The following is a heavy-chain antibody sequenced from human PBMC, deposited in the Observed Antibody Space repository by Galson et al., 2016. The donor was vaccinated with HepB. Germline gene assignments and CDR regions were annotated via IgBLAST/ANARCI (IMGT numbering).Heavy chain of an antibody. CDR2: IYYSGST. D-gene: IGHD5-18*01. J-gene: IGHJ5*02. V-gene: IGHV4-31*03. CDR1: GGSIVSGGFY. Sequence: PLSLTCTVSGGSIVSGGFYWSWLRQLPGKGLEWIGYIYYSGSTYYNPSLKSRANISVDTSRNQFSLRLNSLTAADTAVYYCARDAVYGYGLFDPWGQGTLVTVSS. CDR3: ARDAVYGYGLFDP.